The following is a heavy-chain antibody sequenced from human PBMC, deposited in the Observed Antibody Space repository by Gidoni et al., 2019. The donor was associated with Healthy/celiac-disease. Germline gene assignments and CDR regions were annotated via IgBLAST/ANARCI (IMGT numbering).Heavy chain of an antibody. CDR2: IIPIFGTA. CDR1: GGTFSSYA. V-gene: IGHV1-69*06. D-gene: IGHD3-22*01. CDR3: ARVGSSGGYYYYGMDV. J-gene: IGHJ6*02. Sequence: QVQLVQSGAEVKKAGSSVKVSCKASGGTFSSYAISWVRQAPGQGLEWMGGIIPIFGTANYAQKFQGRVTITADKSTSTAYMELSSLRSEDTAVYYCARVGSSGGYYYYGMDVWGQGTTVTVSS.